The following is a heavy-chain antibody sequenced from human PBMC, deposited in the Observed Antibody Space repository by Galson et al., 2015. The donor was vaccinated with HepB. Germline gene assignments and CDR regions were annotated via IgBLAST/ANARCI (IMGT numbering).Heavy chain of an antibody. CDR3: ARARYCSGGSCYSFDY. J-gene: IGHJ4*02. CDR2: INPSGGST. V-gene: IGHV1-46*01. D-gene: IGHD2-15*01. Sequence: SVKVSCKASGYTFTSYYMHWVRQAPGQGLEWMGIINPSGGSTSYAQKFQGRVTMTRDTSTSTVYMELSSLRSEDTAVYYCARARYCSGGSCYSFDYWGQGTLVTVSS. CDR1: GYTFTSYY.